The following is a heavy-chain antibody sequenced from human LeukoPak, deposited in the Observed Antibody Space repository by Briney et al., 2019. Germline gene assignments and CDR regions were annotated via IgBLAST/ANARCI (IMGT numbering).Heavy chain of an antibody. CDR2: INHSGST. V-gene: IGHV4-34*01. CDR3: ARGKRSSGWYSYYYGMDV. D-gene: IGHD6-19*01. CDR1: GGSFSGYY. Sequence: PSETLSLTCAVYGGSFSGYYWSWIRQPPGKGLEWIGEINHSGSTNYNPSLKSRVTISVDTSKNQFSLKLSSVTAADMAVYYCARGKRSSGWYSYYYGMDVWGQGTTVTVSS. J-gene: IGHJ6*02.